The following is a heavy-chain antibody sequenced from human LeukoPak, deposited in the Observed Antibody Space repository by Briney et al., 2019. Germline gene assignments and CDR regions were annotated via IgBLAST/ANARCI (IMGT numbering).Heavy chain of an antibody. CDR3: ASGYYDSSGYYHPDDY. CDR1: GFTFTSSA. D-gene: IGHD3-22*01. V-gene: IGHV1-58*01. CDR2: IVVGSGNT. J-gene: IGHJ4*02. Sequence: GASVKVSCKASGFTFTSSAVQWVRQARGQRLEWIGWIVVGSGNTNYAQKFQERVTITRDMSTSTAYMELSSLRSEDTAVYYCASGYYDSSGYYHPDDYWGQGTLVTVSS.